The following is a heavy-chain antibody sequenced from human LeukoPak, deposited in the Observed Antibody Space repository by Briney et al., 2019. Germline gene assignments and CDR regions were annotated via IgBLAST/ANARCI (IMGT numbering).Heavy chain of an antibody. CDR3: ARGPYSYDSSGAFDI. V-gene: IGHV4-61*02. CDR2: ISSSGST. CDR1: GDSISSGSYY. D-gene: IGHD3-22*01. J-gene: IGHJ3*02. Sequence: SETLSLTCNVSGDSISSGSYYWSWIRQPAGKGLEWIGRISSSGSTNYNPSLKSRVTISVDTSKNQFSLKLSSVTAADTAVYFCARGPYSYDSSGAFDIWGQGTMVTVSS.